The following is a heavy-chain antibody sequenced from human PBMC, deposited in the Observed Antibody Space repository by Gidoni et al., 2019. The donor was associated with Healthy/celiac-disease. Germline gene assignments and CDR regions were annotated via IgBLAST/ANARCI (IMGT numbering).Heavy chain of an antibody. J-gene: IGHJ4*02. CDR3: AKSSKDSGSYYGVPDYFDY. CDR1: GFTFSSYA. CDR2: ISGSGGST. V-gene: IGHV3-23*01. D-gene: IGHD1-26*01. Sequence: EVQLLESGGGLVQPGGSLRLSCAASGFTFSSYAMSWVRQAPGKGLEWVSAISGSGGSTYYADSVKGRFTISRDNSKNTLYLQMNSLRAEDTAVYYCAKSSKDSGSYYGVPDYFDYWGQGTLVTVSS.